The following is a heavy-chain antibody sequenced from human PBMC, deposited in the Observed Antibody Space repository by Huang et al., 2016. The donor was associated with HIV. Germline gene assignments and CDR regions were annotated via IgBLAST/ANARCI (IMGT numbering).Heavy chain of an antibody. V-gene: IGHV1-46*01. J-gene: IGHJ3*01. CDR2: INPSGGST. Sequence: QVQLVQSGAEVKKPGDSARISCKAFGYTFTSHHINLVRQAPVQGLERRVKINPSGGSTDNAQKFKDRITMTRDRSTSAVYLEFRSLTSDDTAIDYCARVGSGWSLLGDALDFWGRGTMVTVSS. D-gene: IGHD6-19*01. CDR1: GYTFTSHH. CDR3: ARVGSGWSLLGDALDF.